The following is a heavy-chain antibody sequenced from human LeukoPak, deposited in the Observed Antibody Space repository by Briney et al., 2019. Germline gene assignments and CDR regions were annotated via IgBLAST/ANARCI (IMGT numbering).Heavy chain of an antibody. D-gene: IGHD3-9*01. V-gene: IGHV1-68*01. CDR3: YSKGRLGWRVVKWFDP. CDR2: ITLYNGNT. Sequence: ASVKVSCKASGYTFTYCSLHWLQQAPGQGLERMRWITLYNGNTNYAKKFQGRVTITRDMSLRTAYIELSSLRFRDAILTGYYSKGRLGWRVVKWFDPWGQGTLVTVSS. CDR1: GYTFTYCS. J-gene: IGHJ5*02.